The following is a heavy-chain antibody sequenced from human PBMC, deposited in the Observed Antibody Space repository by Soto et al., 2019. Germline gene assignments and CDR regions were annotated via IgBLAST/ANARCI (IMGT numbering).Heavy chain of an antibody. V-gene: IGHV5-51*01. D-gene: IGHD5-12*01. J-gene: IGHJ6*02. CDR2: IHPGDSDT. CDR3: ARXGGGYSAFDPTYYGMDV. Sequence: PGESLKISCKGSGYSFTSYWIGWVRQMPGKGLEWMGIIHPGDSDTRYNPSFQDQVTISADKSISTAYLQWSSLKASDTAMYYCARXGGGYSAFDPTYYGMDVWGRGTTVTVSS. CDR1: GYSFTSYW.